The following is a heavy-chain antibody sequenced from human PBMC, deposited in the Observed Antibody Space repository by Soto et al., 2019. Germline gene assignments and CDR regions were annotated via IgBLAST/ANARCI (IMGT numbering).Heavy chain of an antibody. CDR2: INVGNGNA. CDR3: TTSFERGY. V-gene: IGHV1-3*01. J-gene: IGHJ4*02. CDR1: GYTYTEYP. Sequence: QVQLVQSGAEVKKPGASVKVSCKTSGYTYTEYPIHWVRQAPGQGLEWMGWINVGNGNAKYSQKFQGRVTMTRDTSATTLYMQLSSLRSEDTVVYYCTTSFERGYWSQGPQATVSS.